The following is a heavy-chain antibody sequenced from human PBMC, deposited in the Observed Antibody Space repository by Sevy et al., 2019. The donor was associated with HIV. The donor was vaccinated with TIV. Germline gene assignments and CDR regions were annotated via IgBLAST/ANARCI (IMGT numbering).Heavy chain of an antibody. Sequence: GGSLRLSCAASGFTFSSYSMNWVRQAPGKGLEWVSSISSSSSYIYYADSVKGRFTISRDNAKNSLYLQMNSLRAEDTAVYYCARDKSGYSSSWYLSYYYYGMDVWGQGTTVTVSS. D-gene: IGHD6-13*01. CDR2: ISSSSSYI. CDR1: GFTFSSYS. V-gene: IGHV3-21*01. J-gene: IGHJ6*02. CDR3: ARDKSGYSSSWYLSYYYYGMDV.